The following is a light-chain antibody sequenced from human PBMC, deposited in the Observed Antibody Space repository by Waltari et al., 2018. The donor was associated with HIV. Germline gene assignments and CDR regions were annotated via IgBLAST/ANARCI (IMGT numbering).Light chain of an antibody. CDR3: YSYAHRYRA. J-gene: IGLJ2*01. Sequence: QSALTQPRSVSGSPGQSVTISCTGTGRDIGFYNYVSWYQQSAGKAPKLIIYDVIRRPSGVPDRFSGSKSGNTASLTISGLQTEDEGDYYCYSYAHRYRAFGGGTKLTVL. V-gene: IGLV2-11*01. CDR2: DVI. CDR1: GRDIGFYNY.